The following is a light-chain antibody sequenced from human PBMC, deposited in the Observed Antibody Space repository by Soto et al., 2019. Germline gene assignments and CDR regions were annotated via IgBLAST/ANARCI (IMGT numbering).Light chain of an antibody. CDR3: SSYTSSSPVV. J-gene: IGLJ2*01. Sequence: QSALTQPASVSGSPGQSITSSCTGTSSDVGGYNYVSWYQQHPGKAPKLMIYDVSYRPSGVSNRFSGSKSGNTASLTISGLQAEDEADYYCSSYTSSSPVVFGGGTKLTVL. CDR1: SSDVGGYNY. CDR2: DVS. V-gene: IGLV2-14*01.